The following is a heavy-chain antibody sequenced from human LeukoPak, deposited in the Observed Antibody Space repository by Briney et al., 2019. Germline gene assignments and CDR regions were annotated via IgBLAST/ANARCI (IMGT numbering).Heavy chain of an antibody. D-gene: IGHD5-24*01. V-gene: IGHV3-21*01. CDR1: GFTFSNYA. Sequence: GGSLRLSCAASGFTFSNYAMSWVRQAPGKGLEWVSSISSSSRNIYYADSVKGRFTISRDNAKNSLYLQMNSLRADDTAVYYCATESVEMATIPLGYWGQGTLVTVSS. CDR2: ISSSSRNI. J-gene: IGHJ4*02. CDR3: ATESVEMATIPLGY.